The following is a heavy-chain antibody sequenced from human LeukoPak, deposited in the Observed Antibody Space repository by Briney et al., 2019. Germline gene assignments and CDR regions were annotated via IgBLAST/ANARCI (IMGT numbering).Heavy chain of an antibody. CDR3: ARAEVKQQLVLGTWFDP. CDR2: IYYSEST. CDR1: GGSNSSYY. Sequence: SETLSLTCTVSGGSNSSYYWSWIRQPPGKGLEWIGYIYYSESTNYNPSLMSRVTISVDTSKNQFSLKLSSVTAADTAVYYCARAEVKQQLVLGTWFDPWGQGTLVTVSS. D-gene: IGHD6-13*01. V-gene: IGHV4-59*01. J-gene: IGHJ5*02.